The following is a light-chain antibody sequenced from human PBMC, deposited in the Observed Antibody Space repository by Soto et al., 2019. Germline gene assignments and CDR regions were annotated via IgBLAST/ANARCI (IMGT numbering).Light chain of an antibody. CDR3: QQYNSWLWT. Sequence: EIVMTQSPATLPVSPGEGATLSCRASQSVSSKLAWYQQKPGQAPRLLIYGASTRATGIPARFSGSGSGTEFTLIISSLQSEDSAVYYCQQYNSWLWTFGQGTKVEIK. V-gene: IGKV3-15*01. CDR2: GAS. J-gene: IGKJ1*01. CDR1: QSVSSK.